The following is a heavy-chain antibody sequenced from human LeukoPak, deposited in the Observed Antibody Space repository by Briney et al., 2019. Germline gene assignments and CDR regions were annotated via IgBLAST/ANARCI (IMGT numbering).Heavy chain of an antibody. D-gene: IGHD3-9*01. J-gene: IGHJ5*02. CDR2: ISAYNGNT. V-gene: IGHV1-18*01. Sequence: GASVKVSCKASGYTFTSYGISWVRQAPGQGLEWMGWISAYNGNTNYAQKLQGRVTMTTDTSTSTAYMELRSLRSDDTAVYYCARSRGGLKVRYSDNWFDPWGQGTLVTVSS. CDR3: ARSRGGLKVRYSDNWFDP. CDR1: GYTFTSYG.